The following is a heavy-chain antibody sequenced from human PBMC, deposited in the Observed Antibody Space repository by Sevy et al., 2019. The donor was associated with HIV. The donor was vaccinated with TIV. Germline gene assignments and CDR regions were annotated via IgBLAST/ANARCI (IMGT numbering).Heavy chain of an antibody. Sequence: SETLYLTCTVSGGSISSSSYYWGWIRQPPGKGLEWIGSIYYSGSTYYNPSLKSRVTISVDTSKNQFSLKLSSVTAADTAVYYCASPYDSSVLDAFDIWGQGTMVTVSS. CDR3: ASPYDSSVLDAFDI. J-gene: IGHJ3*02. V-gene: IGHV4-39*01. CDR2: IYYSGST. CDR1: GGSISSSSYY. D-gene: IGHD3-22*01.